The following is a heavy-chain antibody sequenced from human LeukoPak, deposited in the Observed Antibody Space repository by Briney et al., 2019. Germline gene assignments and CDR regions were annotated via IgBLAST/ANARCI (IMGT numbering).Heavy chain of an antibody. D-gene: IGHD6-13*01. CDR1: GYTFTGYY. V-gene: IGHV1-2*02. J-gene: IGHJ6*02. Sequence: ASVKVSCKASGYTFTGYYMHWVRQAPGQGLEWMGWINPNSVGTNYAQKLRGRVTMTRDTSISTAYMELSRLRSDDTAVYYCARGKSSSWYGDYYYGMDVWGQGTTVTVSS. CDR3: ARGKSSSWYGDYYYGMDV. CDR2: INPNSVGT.